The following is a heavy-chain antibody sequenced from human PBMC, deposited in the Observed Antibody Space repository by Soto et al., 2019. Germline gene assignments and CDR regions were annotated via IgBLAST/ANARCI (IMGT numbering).Heavy chain of an antibody. V-gene: IGHV4-59*01. Sequence: SETLSLTCTVSGDSIRGYYWSWIRQPPGKGLEWIGYIYYSGYTSYNPSLKSRVTISVDTSKNQFSLKLNSVTAADTAVYYCARCXSGNYPSRPEEQYYFDSWGPGTLVTVSS. CDR1: GDSIRGYY. CDR3: ARCXSGNYPSRPEEQYYFDS. D-gene: IGHD1-26*01. CDR2: IYYSGYT. J-gene: IGHJ4*02.